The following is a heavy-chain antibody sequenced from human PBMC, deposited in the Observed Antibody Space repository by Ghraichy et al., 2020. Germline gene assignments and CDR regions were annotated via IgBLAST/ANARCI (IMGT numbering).Heavy chain of an antibody. J-gene: IGHJ5*02. CDR1: GGSISSGGYS. CDR3: ARVVSGYANQNWFDP. V-gene: IGHV4-30-2*01. D-gene: IGHD5-12*01. CDR2: IYHSGST. Sequence: SETLSLTCAVSGGSISSGGYSWSWIRQPPGKGLEWIGYIYHSGSTYYNPSLKSRVTISVDRSKNQFSLKLSSVTAADTAVYYCARVVSGYANQNWFDPWGQGTLVTVSS.